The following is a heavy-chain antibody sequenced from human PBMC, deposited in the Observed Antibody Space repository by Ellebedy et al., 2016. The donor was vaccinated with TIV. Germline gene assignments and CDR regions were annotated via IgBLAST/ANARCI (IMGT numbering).Heavy chain of an antibody. CDR1: GFTFSSYG. CDR3: AKDLRQRLPEIAFDI. J-gene: IGHJ3*02. Sequence: GGSLRLPXAASGFTFSSYGMHWVRQAPGKGLEWVAVISYDGSKKSYADSVKGRFTISRDNSKNTLYLQMNSLRAEDTAVYYCAKDLRQRLPEIAFDIWGQGTMVTVSS. D-gene: IGHD6-25*01. V-gene: IGHV3-30*18. CDR2: ISYDGSKK.